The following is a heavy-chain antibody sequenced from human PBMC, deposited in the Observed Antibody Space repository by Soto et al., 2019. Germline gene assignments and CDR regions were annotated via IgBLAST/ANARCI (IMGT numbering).Heavy chain of an antibody. CDR2: ASNNGGST. CDR1: GFSFSGYA. CDR3: VKSPFNTYYFPYFDP. J-gene: IGHJ5*02. Sequence: GGSLRLSCSASGFSFSGYAMHWVRQAPGKGLEYVSAASNNGGSTYYADSVKGRFTISRDNSKNTLYLQMSSLKTEDTAVYYCVKSPFNTYYFPYFDPWGQGTLVTVSS. V-gene: IGHV3-64D*08. D-gene: IGHD3-10*01.